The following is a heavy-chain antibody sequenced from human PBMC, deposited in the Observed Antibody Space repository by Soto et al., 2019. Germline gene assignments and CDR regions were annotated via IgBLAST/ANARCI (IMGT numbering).Heavy chain of an antibody. CDR1: GGTFSSYT. Sequence: PVKVSCKASGGTFSSYTISWVRQSPGQGLEWMGRIIPILGIANYAQKFQGRVTITADKSTSTAYMELSSLRSEDTAVYYCARGYYYDSSGYYSGDAFDIWGQGTMVTVSS. CDR3: ARGYYYDSSGYYSGDAFDI. CDR2: IIPILGIA. D-gene: IGHD3-22*01. V-gene: IGHV1-69*02. J-gene: IGHJ3*02.